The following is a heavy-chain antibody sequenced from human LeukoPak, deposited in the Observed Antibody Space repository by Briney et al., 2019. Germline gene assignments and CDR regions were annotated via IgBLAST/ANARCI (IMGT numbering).Heavy chain of an antibody. Sequence: SETLSLTCTVSTYSISSGYYWGWIRRPPGKGLEWIGSIYHSGSSYYNPSLKSRVTISVDTSKNQFSLKLSSVTAADTAVYYCARVTYDYVWGSYRSEAFDIWGQGTMVTVSS. CDR1: TYSISSGYY. CDR2: IYHSGSS. CDR3: ARVTYDYVWGSYRSEAFDI. D-gene: IGHD3-16*02. V-gene: IGHV4-38-2*02. J-gene: IGHJ3*02.